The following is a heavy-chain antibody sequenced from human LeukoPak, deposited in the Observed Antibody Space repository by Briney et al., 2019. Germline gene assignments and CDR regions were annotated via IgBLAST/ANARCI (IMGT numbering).Heavy chain of an antibody. CDR2: IDPTDSYT. CDR3: ASSRAGTLKVHNWFDP. CDR1: GYSFRSYW. J-gene: IGHJ5*02. V-gene: IGHV5-10-1*01. Sequence: KRGESLKISCKGSGYSFRSYWISWVRQMPGKGLEWMGRIDPTDSYTDYSPSFEGHVTISVDRSITTAYLQWSSLKASDTAMYYCASSRAGTLKVHNWFDPWGQGSLVTVSS. D-gene: IGHD6-19*01.